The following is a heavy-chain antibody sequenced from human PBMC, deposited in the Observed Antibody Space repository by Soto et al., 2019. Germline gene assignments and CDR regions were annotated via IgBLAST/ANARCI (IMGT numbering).Heavy chain of an antibody. J-gene: IGHJ6*02. CDR2: IIPIFGTA. Sequence: SVKVSCKASGGTFSSYAISWVRQAPGQGLEWMGGIIPIFGTANYAQKFQGRVTITADESTSTAYMELSSLRSEDTAVYYCARESITLFGVEIYYYYGLDVWGQGTTVTVSS. D-gene: IGHD3-3*01. CDR1: GGTFSSYA. V-gene: IGHV1-69*13. CDR3: ARESITLFGVEIYYYYGLDV.